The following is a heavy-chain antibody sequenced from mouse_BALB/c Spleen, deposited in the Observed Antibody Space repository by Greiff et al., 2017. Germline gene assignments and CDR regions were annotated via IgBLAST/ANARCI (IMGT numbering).Heavy chain of an antibody. Sequence: QVTLKECGPGILQPSQTLSLTCSFSGFSLSTSGMGVSWIRQPSGKGLEWLAHIYWDDDKRYNPSLKSRLTISKDTSSNQVFLKITSVDTADTATYYCARSDGYYFDDWGQGTTLTVSS. V-gene: IGHV8-12*01. D-gene: IGHD2-3*01. CDR2: IYWDDDK. J-gene: IGHJ2*01. CDR1: GFSLSTSGMG. CDR3: ARSDGYYFDD.